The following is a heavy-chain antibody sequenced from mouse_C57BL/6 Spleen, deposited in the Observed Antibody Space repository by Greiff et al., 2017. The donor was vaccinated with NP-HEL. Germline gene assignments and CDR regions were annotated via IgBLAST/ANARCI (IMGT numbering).Heavy chain of an antibody. CDR2: IYPGDGDT. D-gene: IGHD1-1*01. CDR1: GYAFSSSW. Sequence: QVHVKQSGPELVKPGASVKISCTASGYAFSSSWMNWVKQRPGKGLEWIGRIYPGDGDTNYNGKFKGKATLTADKSSSTAYMQLSSLTSEDSAVYFCARWPLFITTVVATRYFDVWGTGTTVTVSS. CDR3: ARWPLFITTVVATRYFDV. J-gene: IGHJ1*03. V-gene: IGHV1-82*01.